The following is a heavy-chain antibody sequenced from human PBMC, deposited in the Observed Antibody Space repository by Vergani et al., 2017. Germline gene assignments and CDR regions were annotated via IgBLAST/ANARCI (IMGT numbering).Heavy chain of an antibody. V-gene: IGHV4-59*01. CDR3: AREARITMVRESYYYYYYMDV. Sequence: QVQLQESGPGLVKPSETLSHTCTVSGGSISSYYWSWIRQPPGKGLEWIGYIYYSGSTNYNPSLKSRVTISVDTSKNQFSLKLSSVTAADTAVYYCAREARITMVRESYYYYYYMDVWGKGTTVTVSS. CDR1: GGSISSYY. CDR2: IYYSGST. J-gene: IGHJ6*03. D-gene: IGHD3-10*01.